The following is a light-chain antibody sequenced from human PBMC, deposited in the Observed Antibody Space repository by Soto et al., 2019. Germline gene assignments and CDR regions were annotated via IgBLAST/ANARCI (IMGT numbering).Light chain of an antibody. J-gene: IGKJ1*01. Sequence: DIQMTQSPSSLSASVGDIVTITCRASQSIRRSLNCYQQKPGKAPNVLIYTVSSLEIGVPSRFSGSGSGTDFTLTITNLQPEDFATYFFKQSYSXPRGFGQGTKV. V-gene: IGKV1-39*01. CDR1: QSIRRS. CDR2: TVS. CDR3: KQSYSXPRG.